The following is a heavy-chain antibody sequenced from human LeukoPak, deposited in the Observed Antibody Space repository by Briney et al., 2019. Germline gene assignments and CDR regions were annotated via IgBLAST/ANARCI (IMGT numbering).Heavy chain of an antibody. CDR3: ARGGQHHTFDI. J-gene: IGHJ3*02. Sequence: GRSLRLSCAASGFTFSSYGMHWVRQAPGKGLEWVAVISYDGSNKYYADSVKGRFTISRDNSKNTLYLQMNSLRAEDTAVYYCARGGQHHTFDIWGQGTMVTVSS. CDR1: GFTFSSYG. V-gene: IGHV3-30*03. CDR2: ISYDGSNK. D-gene: IGHD2-2*01.